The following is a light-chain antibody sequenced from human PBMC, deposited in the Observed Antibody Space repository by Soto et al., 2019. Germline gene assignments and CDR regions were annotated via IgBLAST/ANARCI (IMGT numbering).Light chain of an antibody. CDR3: QHYVTSLTT. V-gene: IGKV3-20*01. J-gene: IGKJ1*01. CDR1: QTVTSNY. CDR2: GAS. Sequence: EIVLTQSPGTLSLSPGERASLSCRASQTVTSNYLAWYQQKPGQAPRLLIFGASIRVTGIPDRFIGSGSGTDFTLTISRLEPEDFAVYYCQHYVTSLTTFGQGTKVAIK.